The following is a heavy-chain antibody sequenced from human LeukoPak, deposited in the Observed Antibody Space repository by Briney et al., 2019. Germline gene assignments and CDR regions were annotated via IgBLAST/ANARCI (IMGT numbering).Heavy chain of an antibody. CDR3: ARAEWGIVVVIT. V-gene: IGHV4-39*01. D-gene: IGHD3-22*01. CDR2: IYYSGST. Sequence: KPSATLALTCTVYGGSISSSSYYWGWLRQPPGKGLEWIGSIYYSGSTYYNPSLKSRVTISVDTSKNQFSLKLSSVTAADTAVYYCARAEWGIVVVITWGQGTLVTVSS. CDR1: GGSISSSSYY. J-gene: IGHJ5*02.